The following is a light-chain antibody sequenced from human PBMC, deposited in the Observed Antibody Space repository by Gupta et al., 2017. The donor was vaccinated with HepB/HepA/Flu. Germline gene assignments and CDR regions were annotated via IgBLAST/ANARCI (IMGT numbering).Light chain of an antibody. J-gene: IGLJ1*01. CDR3: ATYTSSNSLV. V-gene: IGLV2-14*01. Sequence: QSALTQPASVSRSRGQSITISCAGTSSDVGGYNFVSWCQQHPGKAPQFIIFDVSNRPSGISGRFSGSKSGNTASLTISGRQAEDDADYYYATYTSSNSLVFGTGTKVTVL. CDR1: SSDVGGYNF. CDR2: DVS.